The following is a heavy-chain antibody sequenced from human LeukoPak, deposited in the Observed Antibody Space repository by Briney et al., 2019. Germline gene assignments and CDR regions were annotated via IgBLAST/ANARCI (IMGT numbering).Heavy chain of an antibody. CDR2: IYHSGST. V-gene: IGHV4-4*02. J-gene: IGHJ4*02. CDR3: ARKDYYDSSGYFY. CDR1: GFTFSTYA. Sequence: AGGSLRLSCSASGFTFSTYAIHWVRQAPGKGLEWIGEIYHSGSTNYNPSLKSRVTISVDKSKNQFSLKLSSVTAADTAVYYCARKDYYDSSGYFYWGQGTLVTVSS. D-gene: IGHD3-22*01.